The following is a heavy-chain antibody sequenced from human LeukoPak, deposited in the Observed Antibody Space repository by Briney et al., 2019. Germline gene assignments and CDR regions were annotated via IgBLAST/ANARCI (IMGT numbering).Heavy chain of an antibody. CDR2: VYYTGST. D-gene: IGHD6-6*01. Sequence: PSETLSLTCTVSGGSISNYYWSWIRQPPGKGLEWIGYVYYTGSTSYNPSLKSRVTISGDTSKNQFPLKLSSVTAADTAVYYCTRRGGSSSSDWFDPWGQGTLVIVSS. V-gene: IGHV4-59*08. CDR3: TRRGGSSSSDWFDP. J-gene: IGHJ5*02. CDR1: GGSISNYY.